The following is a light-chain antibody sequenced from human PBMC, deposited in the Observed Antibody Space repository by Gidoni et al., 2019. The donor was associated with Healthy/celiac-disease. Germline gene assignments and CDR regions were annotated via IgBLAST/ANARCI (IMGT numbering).Light chain of an antibody. V-gene: IGLV1-40*01. CDR2: GNR. CDR1: SSNIGAGYD. Sequence: QSVPPQPPSVPGAPGQRVTIPCTGSSSNIGAGYDVHWYQQLPGTAPKLLIYGNRNRPSGVPDRFSGSKSGTSASLAITGLQAEDEADYYCQSYDSSLSGFVVFGGGTKLTVL. J-gene: IGLJ2*01. CDR3: QSYDSSLSGFVV.